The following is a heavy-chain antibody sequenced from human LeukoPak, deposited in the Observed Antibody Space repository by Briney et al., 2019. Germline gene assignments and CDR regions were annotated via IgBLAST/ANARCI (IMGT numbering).Heavy chain of an antibody. CDR2: ITTSSSYM. CDR3: ARDPYSGGYGAYYYYYMDV. V-gene: IGHV3-21*01. Sequence: GGSLRLSCAASGFTFSTYNMNWVRRTPGKGLEWVSSITTSSSYMFYADSVRGRFTISRDNAESSLYLQMNSLRDEDTAVYYCARDPYSGGYGAYYYYYMDVWGKGTTVTVSS. D-gene: IGHD6-19*01. J-gene: IGHJ6*03. CDR1: GFTFSTYN.